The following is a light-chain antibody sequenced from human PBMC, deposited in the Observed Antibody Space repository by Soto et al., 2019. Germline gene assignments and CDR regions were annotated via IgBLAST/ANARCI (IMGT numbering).Light chain of an antibody. V-gene: IGKV1-5*03. J-gene: IGKJ1*01. CDR3: QQSSDYPWT. CDR2: EAS. Sequence: DIQMTQSPSTLSASVGDRVTITCRASQSINSYLAWYQQKPGKAPKLLIYEASNLESGVPSRFSGSGSGTEFTLAINSLQPDDFVTYYCQQSSDYPWTVGQGTKVDIK. CDR1: QSINSY.